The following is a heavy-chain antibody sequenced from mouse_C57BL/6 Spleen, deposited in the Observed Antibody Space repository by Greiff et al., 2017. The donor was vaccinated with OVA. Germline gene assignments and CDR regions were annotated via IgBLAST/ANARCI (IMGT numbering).Heavy chain of an antibody. J-gene: IGHJ2*01. CDR3: TTGGYPSDY. D-gene: IGHD2-2*01. Sequence: EVQLQQSGAELVRPGASVKLSCTASGFNIKDDYMHWVKQRPEQGLEWIGWIDPENGDTEYASKFQGKATITADTSSNTAYLQLSSLPSEDTAVYYCTTGGYPSDYWGQGTTLTVSS. V-gene: IGHV14-4*01. CDR1: GFNIKDDY. CDR2: IDPENGDT.